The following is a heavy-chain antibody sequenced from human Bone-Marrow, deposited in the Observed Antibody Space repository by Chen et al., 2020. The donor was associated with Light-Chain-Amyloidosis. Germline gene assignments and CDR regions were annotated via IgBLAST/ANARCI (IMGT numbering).Heavy chain of an antibody. CDR2: IYYSGST. CDR3: ARHRYFVAAPTDWFDP. CDR1: GGSISSSSYY. D-gene: IGHD3-9*01. J-gene: IGHJ5*02. V-gene: IGHV4-39*01. Sequence: QLQLQESGPGLVKPSETLSLTCTVSGGSISSSSYYWGWIRQHPGKGLEWIGSIYYSGSTYYNPSLKSRVTISVDTSKNQFSLKLSSVTAADTAVYYCARHRYFVAAPTDWFDPWGQGTLVTVSS.